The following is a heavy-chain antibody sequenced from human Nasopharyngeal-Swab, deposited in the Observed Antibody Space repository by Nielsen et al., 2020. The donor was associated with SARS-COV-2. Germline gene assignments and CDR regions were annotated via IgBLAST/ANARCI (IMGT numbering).Heavy chain of an antibody. D-gene: IGHD6-19*01. J-gene: IGHJ3*02. V-gene: IGHV3-21*01. CDR2: ISSSSIYT. Sequence: VRQMPGKGLEWVSSISSSSIYTYHEGSVKGRFVISRDNAKNSLYLQMNSLTVEDTAVYYCAREFSVGSGWYIDIWGQGTMVTVSS. CDR3: AREFSVGSGWYIDI.